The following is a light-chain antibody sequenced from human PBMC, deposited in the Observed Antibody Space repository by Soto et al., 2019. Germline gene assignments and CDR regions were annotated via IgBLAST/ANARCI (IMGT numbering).Light chain of an antibody. CDR2: LTS. CDR1: PDPLQTNGYTY. CDR3: MQSLQTPPWT. J-gene: IGKJ1*01. V-gene: IGKV2-28*01. Sequence: ILVNPAPPSLPLTPWEPAPPPCRACPDPLQTNGYTYLDWYLQKPGQSPQLLIYLTSIRASGVPDRFSGSGSGTEFTLKISKVEAEDVGVYYCMQSLQTPPWTFGPGTKVDIK.